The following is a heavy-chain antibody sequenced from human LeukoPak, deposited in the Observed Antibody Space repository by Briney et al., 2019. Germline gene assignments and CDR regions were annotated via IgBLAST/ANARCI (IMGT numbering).Heavy chain of an antibody. CDR1: GFTFSSYE. V-gene: IGHV3-48*03. CDR2: ISSSGSTI. CDR3: ARETYYYGSGSYNDY. J-gene: IGHJ4*02. D-gene: IGHD3-10*01. Sequence: GGSLRLSCAASGFTFSSYEMNWVRQAPGKGLEGVSYISSSGSTIYYADPVKGRFTISRDNAKNSLYLQMNSLRAEDTAVYYCARETYYYGSGSYNDYWGQGTLVTVSS.